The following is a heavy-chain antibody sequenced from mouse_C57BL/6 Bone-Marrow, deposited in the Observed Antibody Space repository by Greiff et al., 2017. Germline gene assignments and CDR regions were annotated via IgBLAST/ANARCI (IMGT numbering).Heavy chain of an antibody. V-gene: IGHV5-6*01. Sequence: EVLLVEPGGALVKPGGSLKLSCAASGFTFSSYCMSWVRQTPDQRLEWVATISSGGSCTYYPDSVKGRSTISRDNAKNTLYLQMSSLKSEDTAMYYCARPQLGAMDYWGQGTSVTVSS. J-gene: IGHJ4*01. CDR2: ISSGGSCT. D-gene: IGHD4-1*02. CDR3: ARPQLGAMDY. CDR1: GFTFSSYC.